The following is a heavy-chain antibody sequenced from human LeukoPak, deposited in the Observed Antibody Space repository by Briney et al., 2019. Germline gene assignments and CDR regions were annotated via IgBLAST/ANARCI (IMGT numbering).Heavy chain of an antibody. CDR3: AKEGADIVVVPAAMGGSGMDV. Sequence: GESLRLSCAASGFTFDDYAMHWVRQAPGKGLEWVSGISWNSGSIGYADSVKGRFTISRDNAKNSLYLQMNSLRAEDTALYYCAKEGADIVVVPAAMGGSGMDVWGQGTTVTVSS. CDR1: GFTFDDYA. J-gene: IGHJ6*02. V-gene: IGHV3-9*01. CDR2: ISWNSGSI. D-gene: IGHD2-2*01.